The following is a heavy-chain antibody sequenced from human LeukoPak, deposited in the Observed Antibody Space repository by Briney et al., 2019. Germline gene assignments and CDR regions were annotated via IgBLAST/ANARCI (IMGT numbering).Heavy chain of an antibody. CDR3: ASEGRYCSSTSCSLFDY. Sequence: SETLSLTCTVSGGSISSYYWSWIRQPPGKGLEWIGYIYYSGSTNYNPSLKSRVTISVDTSKNQFSLKLSSVTAADTAVYYCASEGRYCSSTSCSLFDYWGQGTLVTVSS. V-gene: IGHV4-59*08. D-gene: IGHD2-2*01. CDR1: GGSISSYY. CDR2: IYYSGST. J-gene: IGHJ4*02.